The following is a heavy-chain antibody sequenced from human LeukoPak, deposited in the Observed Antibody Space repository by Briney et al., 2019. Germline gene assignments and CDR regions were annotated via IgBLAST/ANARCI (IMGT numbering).Heavy chain of an antibody. CDR3: ARVIMATVSRYFDL. J-gene: IGHJ2*01. CDR2: IKQDGSEK. V-gene: IGHV3-7*01. D-gene: IGHD5-12*01. CDR1: GFTFSSYW. Sequence: GGSLRLSCAASGFTFSSYWMSWVRQAPGKGLEWVANIKQDGSEKYYVDSVKGRFTISRDNAKNSLYLQMNRLRAEDTAVYYCARVIMATVSRYFDLWGRGTLVTVSS.